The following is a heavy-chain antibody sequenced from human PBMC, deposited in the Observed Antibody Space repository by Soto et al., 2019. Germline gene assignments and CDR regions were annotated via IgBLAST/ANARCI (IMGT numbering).Heavy chain of an antibody. CDR1: GFTFSRFW. Sequence: GGSLRLSCAVSGFTFSRFWMGWVRQAPGRGLEWVANIQQDGSEKYYVDSVKGRFTMSKDNVKNSLYLQMNSLGAEDTAVYYCARVRYGGYSYYFDYWGQGALVTVSS. J-gene: IGHJ4*02. CDR3: ARVRYGGYSYYFDY. V-gene: IGHV3-7*03. CDR2: IQQDGSEK. D-gene: IGHD4-17*01.